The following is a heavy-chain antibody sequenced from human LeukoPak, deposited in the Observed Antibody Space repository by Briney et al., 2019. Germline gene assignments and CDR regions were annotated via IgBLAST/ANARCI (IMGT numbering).Heavy chain of an antibody. V-gene: IGHV4-34*01. D-gene: IGHD6-25*01. CDR3: AGGPRGANWFDP. Sequence: SETLSLTCAVDGGSFSVYYWSWIRQPPGKGLEWVGEINHRGSTNYNPSLKSRATISVDTSKKQFSLKMSALTAADPAEYYCAGGPRGANWFDPRGQGTLVTVSS. CDR1: GGSFSVYY. J-gene: IGHJ5*02. CDR2: INHRGST.